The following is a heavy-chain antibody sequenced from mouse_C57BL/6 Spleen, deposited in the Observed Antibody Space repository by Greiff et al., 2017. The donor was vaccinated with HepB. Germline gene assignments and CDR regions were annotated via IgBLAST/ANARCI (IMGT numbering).Heavy chain of an antibody. V-gene: IGHV1-18*01. Sequence: EVQLQQSGPELVKPGASVKIPCKASGYTFTDYNMDWVKQSHGKSLEWIGDINPNNGGTIYNQKFKGKATLTVDKSSSTAYMELRSLTSEDTAVYYCARGGSYGGYFDVWGTGTTVTVSS. CDR1: GYTFTDYN. J-gene: IGHJ1*03. CDR3: ARGGSYGGYFDV. CDR2: INPNNGGT. D-gene: IGHD1-1*01.